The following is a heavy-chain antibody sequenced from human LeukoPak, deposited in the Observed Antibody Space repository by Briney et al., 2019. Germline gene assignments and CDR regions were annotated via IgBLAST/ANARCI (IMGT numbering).Heavy chain of an antibody. CDR3: ARVKGSGWYEVDY. J-gene: IGHJ4*02. CDR2: ISSGGTSL. V-gene: IGHV3-48*03. Sequence: GGSPRLSCAASGFSFSSYEMNWVRQAPGNGLEWVSYISSGGTSLYYADSVKGRFSISRDNVKNSLYLQMNSLSAEDTGVYYCARVKGSGWYEVDYWGQGTLVTVSS. D-gene: IGHD6-19*01. CDR1: GFSFSSYE.